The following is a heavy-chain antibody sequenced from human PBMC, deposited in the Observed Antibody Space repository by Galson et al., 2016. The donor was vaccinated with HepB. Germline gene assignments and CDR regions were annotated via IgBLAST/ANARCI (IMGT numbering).Heavy chain of an antibody. V-gene: IGHV1-3*01. CDR3: ARLGAAAGTVYFDY. CDR2: INAGNGNT. J-gene: IGHJ4*02. CDR1: GYTFTNYV. Sequence: SVKVSCKASGYTFTNYVMHWVRQAPGQRLEWMGWINAGNGNTKYSQNFQGRVTIIRDTAANIVYMDLSSLRSEDTAVYYCARLGAAAGTVYFDYWGQGTLVTVSS. D-gene: IGHD6-13*01.